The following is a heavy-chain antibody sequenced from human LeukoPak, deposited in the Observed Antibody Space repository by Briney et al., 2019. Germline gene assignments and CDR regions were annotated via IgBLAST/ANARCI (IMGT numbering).Heavy chain of an antibody. J-gene: IGHJ4*02. D-gene: IGHD3-16*01. Sequence: QPGGSLRLSCAASGFTFSTYSMIWVRQAPGKGLEWVSYISSSSGTIYYADSVKGRFTISRDNAKNSLYLQMNSLRAEDTAVYYCARLFRGLDYWGQGTLVTVSS. CDR3: ARLFRGLDY. V-gene: IGHV3-48*04. CDR2: ISSSSGTI. CDR1: GFTFSTYS.